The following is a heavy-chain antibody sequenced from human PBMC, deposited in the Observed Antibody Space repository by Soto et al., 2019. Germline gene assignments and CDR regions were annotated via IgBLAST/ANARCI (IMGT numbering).Heavy chain of an antibody. CDR3: ARMGIATACSWGAGGC. CDR1: GFTFSSHS. V-gene: IGHV3-48*01. Sequence: EVQLLESGGNLVQPGGSLRLSCAASGFTFSSHSMNWVRQAPGKGLEWISYISSYSDTVYYAEAVKGRFTISRDNAKNLLYLQMDSLRAEDTGLYYCARMGIATACSWGAGGCWGQGTLVTVSS. J-gene: IGHJ4*02. CDR2: ISSYSDTV. D-gene: IGHD6-13*01.